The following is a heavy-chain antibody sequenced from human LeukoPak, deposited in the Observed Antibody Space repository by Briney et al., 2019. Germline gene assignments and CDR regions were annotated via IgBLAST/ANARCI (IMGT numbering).Heavy chain of an antibody. CDR3: ARDNAYDYFDY. Sequence: GGSLRLSCAASGFTVSSNYMSWVRQAPGKGLEWVSVIYSGGSTYYADSVKGRFTISRDNSKNTLYLQMISLRAEDTAVYYCARDNAYDYFDYWGQGTLVTVSS. V-gene: IGHV3-53*01. D-gene: IGHD3-3*01. CDR2: IYSGGST. CDR1: GFTVSSNY. J-gene: IGHJ4*02.